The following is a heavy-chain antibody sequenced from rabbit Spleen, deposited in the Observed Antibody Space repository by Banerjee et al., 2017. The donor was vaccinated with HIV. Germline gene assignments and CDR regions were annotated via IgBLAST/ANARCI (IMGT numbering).Heavy chain of an antibody. CDR1: GFSFSSDYD. Sequence: QSLEESGGDLVKPGASLTLTCKASGFSFSSDYDLCWVRQAPGKGLEWIACIYTGSDNTAYASWAKGRFTISKTSSTTVTLQVTSLTAADTATYFCTRDDGRGHYIDGYFNLWGQGTLVTVS. J-gene: IGHJ4*01. V-gene: IGHV1S40*01. CDR3: TRDDGRGHYIDGYFNL. CDR2: IYTGSDNT. D-gene: IGHD1-1*01.